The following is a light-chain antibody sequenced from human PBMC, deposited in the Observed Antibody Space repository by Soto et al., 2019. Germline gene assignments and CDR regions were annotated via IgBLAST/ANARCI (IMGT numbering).Light chain of an antibody. CDR3: CSYTISSTLF. CDR1: SSDVGGYNY. V-gene: IGLV2-14*01. Sequence: QSALTQPASVSGSPGQSITISCTGTSSDVGGYNYVSWYQQHPGKAPKLMIYDVSNRPSGVSNRFSGSKSGNTASLTISGLQAEDEADYYCCSYTISSTLFFGTGTKVTVL. CDR2: DVS. J-gene: IGLJ1*01.